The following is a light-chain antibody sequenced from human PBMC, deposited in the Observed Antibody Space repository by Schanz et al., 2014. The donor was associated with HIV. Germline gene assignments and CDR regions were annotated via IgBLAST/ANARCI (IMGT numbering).Light chain of an antibody. J-gene: IGLJ2*01. CDR3: CSYAGSSTLV. CDR2: EVS. Sequence: QSVLTQPASVSGSLGQSITISCTGTSGDVGRYDYVSWYQQHPGKAPKLMIYEVSKRPSGVSNRFSGSKSGNTASLTISGLQAEDEADYYCCSYAGSSTLVFGGGTKLTVL. V-gene: IGLV2-23*02. CDR1: SGDVGRYDY.